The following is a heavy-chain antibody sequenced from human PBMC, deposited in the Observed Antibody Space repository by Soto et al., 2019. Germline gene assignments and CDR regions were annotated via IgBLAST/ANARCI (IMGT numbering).Heavy chain of an antibody. V-gene: IGHV3-23*01. CDR1: GFTFSSNA. Sequence: QPGGSLRLSCAASGFTFSSNAMSWVRQAPGKGLEWVSGISGSGGSTYYADSVKGRFTISRDNSKNTLQLQMNGLRGDDTAVYYCAKEAVYSGSSWDFWGQGTLVTVSS. CDR3: AKEAVYSGSSWDF. J-gene: IGHJ4*02. CDR2: ISGSGGST. D-gene: IGHD6-6*01.